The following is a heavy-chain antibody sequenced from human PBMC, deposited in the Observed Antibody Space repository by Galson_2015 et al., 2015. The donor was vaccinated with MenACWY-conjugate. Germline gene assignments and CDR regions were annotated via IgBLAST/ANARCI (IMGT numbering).Heavy chain of an antibody. CDR2: INFNGGST. CDR3: AKDARSRSSFYYYGMDV. D-gene: IGHD3-3*02. CDR1: GFNFDDYA. Sequence: SLRLSCAASGFNFDDYAMGWVRQVSGKGLEWVAGINFNGGSTDYADSVKGRFTISRDNAKNSLYLQMNSLRAEDTAFYYCAKDARSRSSFYYYGMDVWGQGTTVTVSS. V-gene: IGHV3-20*04. J-gene: IGHJ6*02.